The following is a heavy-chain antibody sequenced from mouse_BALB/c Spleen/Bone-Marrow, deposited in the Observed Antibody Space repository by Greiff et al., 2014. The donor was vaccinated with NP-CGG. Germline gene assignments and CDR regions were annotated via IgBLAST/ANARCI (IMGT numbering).Heavy chain of an antibody. CDR1: GYTFTSYY. J-gene: IGHJ3*01. CDR3: TRPYYGYVGYAY. Sequence: VQLQQSGAELVKPGASVKLSCKASGYTFTSYYMYWVKQRPGQGLEWIGEINPSNGGTNFNEKFKSKATLTVDKSSSTAYMQPSSLTFEDSAIYYCTRPYYGYVGYAYWGQGTQVTVSA. D-gene: IGHD1-2*01. CDR2: INPSNGGT. V-gene: IGHV1S81*02.